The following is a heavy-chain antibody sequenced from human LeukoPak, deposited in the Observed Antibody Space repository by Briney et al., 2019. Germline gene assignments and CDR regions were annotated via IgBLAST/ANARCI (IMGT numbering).Heavy chain of an antibody. V-gene: IGHV1-18*01. D-gene: IGHD1-1*01. J-gene: IGHJ4*02. CDR1: GYTFSSYG. CDR3: ARRQGTTLNFDY. CDR2: INAYNGNT. Sequence: ASVKVSCKASGYTFSSYGFSWVRQAAGQGLEWMGWINAYNGNTNYAQNLQGRVTMTTDTSTSTAYMDLRSLRSDDTAVYYCARRQGTTLNFDYWGQGTLVTVSS.